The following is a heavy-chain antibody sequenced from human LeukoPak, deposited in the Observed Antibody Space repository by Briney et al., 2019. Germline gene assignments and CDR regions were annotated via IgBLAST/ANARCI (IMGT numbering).Heavy chain of an antibody. CDR2: IYYSGST. V-gene: IGHV4-39*07. CDR3: ARDQVVTVVFDY. D-gene: IGHD2-15*01. J-gene: IGHJ4*02. Sequence: PSETLPLTCTVSGGSISSSSYYWGWIRQPPGKGLEWIGSIYYSGSTYYNPSLKSRVTISVDTSKNQFSLKLSSVTAADTAVYYCARDQVVTVVFDYWGQGTLVTVSS. CDR1: GGSISSSSYY.